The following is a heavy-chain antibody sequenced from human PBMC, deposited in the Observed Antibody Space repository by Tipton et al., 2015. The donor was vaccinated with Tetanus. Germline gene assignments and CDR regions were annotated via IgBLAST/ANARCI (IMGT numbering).Heavy chain of an antibody. V-gene: IGHV4-59*01. CDR2: IDYFGAT. Sequence: TLSLTCTVSGGSIGTYHWNWIRQSPGKGLEWIGYIDYFGATKYNPSLMSRVAMSVDTSKNQLSLKLSSVTAADTAVYYCARIGWLQQNKPAFDIWGQGTVVTVSS. CDR1: GGSIGTYH. D-gene: IGHD5-24*01. CDR3: ARIGWLQQNKPAFDI. J-gene: IGHJ3*02.